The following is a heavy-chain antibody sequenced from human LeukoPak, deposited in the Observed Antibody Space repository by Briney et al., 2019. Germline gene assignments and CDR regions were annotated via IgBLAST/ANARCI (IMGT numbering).Heavy chain of an antibody. Sequence: PGGSLRPSCAASGFTFSTYGMTWVRQAPGKGLEWVSSISGSGDSTYYADSLKGRFTISRDNSKNTLYLQMNSLRAEDTAVYYCAREVGPFDYWGQGTLVTVSS. J-gene: IGHJ4*02. V-gene: IGHV3-23*01. CDR1: GFTFSTYG. D-gene: IGHD1-26*01. CDR2: ISGSGDST. CDR3: AREVGPFDY.